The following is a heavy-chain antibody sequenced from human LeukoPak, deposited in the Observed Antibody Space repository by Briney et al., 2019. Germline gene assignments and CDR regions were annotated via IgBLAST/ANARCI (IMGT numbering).Heavy chain of an antibody. V-gene: IGHV3-21*01. Sequence: PGGSLRLSCAASGFTFSSYSMNWVCQAPGKGLEWVSSISSSSSYIYYADSVKGRFTISRDNAKNSLYLQMNSLRAEDTAVYYCAREGTYCSSTSCYFGENYWGQGTLVTVSS. D-gene: IGHD2-2*01. CDR2: ISSSSSYI. CDR3: AREGTYCSSTSCYFGENY. CDR1: GFTFSSYS. J-gene: IGHJ4*02.